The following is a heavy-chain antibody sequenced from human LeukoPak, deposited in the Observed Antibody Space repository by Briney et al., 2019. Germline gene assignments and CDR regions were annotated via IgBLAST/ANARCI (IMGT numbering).Heavy chain of an antibody. J-gene: IGHJ4*02. Sequence: TGGSLRLSCVVSGFTFSTSAMSWVRQAPGKGLEWVSGTSESGGSTYYADSVKGRFTSSRDNSKNTLYLQMNNLRAEDTAAYYCAKGGFWGQGTLVTVSS. CDR2: TSESGGST. CDR1: GFTFSTSA. V-gene: IGHV3-23*01. CDR3: AKGGF.